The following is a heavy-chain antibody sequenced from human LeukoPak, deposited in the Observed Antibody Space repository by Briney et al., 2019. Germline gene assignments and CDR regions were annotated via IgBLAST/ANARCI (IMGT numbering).Heavy chain of an antibody. J-gene: IGHJ1*01. CDR1: GYTFTGYY. CDR3: ARGSGGSNPRSDASWWKDTAPEYFQH. V-gene: IGHV1-2*02. CDR2: INPNSGGT. Sequence: ASVKVSCKASGYTFTGYYMHWVRQAPGQGLEWMGWINPNSGGTNYAQKFQGRVTMTRDTSISTAYMELSRLRSDDTAVYYCARGSGGSNPRSDASWWKDTAPEYFQHWGQGTLVTVSS. D-gene: IGHD2-15*01.